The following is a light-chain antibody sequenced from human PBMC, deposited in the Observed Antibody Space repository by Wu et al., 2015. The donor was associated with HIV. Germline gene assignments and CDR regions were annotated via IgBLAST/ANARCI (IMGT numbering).Light chain of an antibody. CDR2: AAS. Sequence: DIEMTQSPSSVSASVGDRVTITCRASQNIASWLAWYQQKPGKAPKLLIYAASSLQSGVPPRFSGSGSGTDFILTISSLQPEDFATYYCQQANSFPPPFGPGTRVDLK. J-gene: IGKJ3*01. CDR1: QNIASW. V-gene: IGKV1D-12*01. CDR3: QQANSFPPP.